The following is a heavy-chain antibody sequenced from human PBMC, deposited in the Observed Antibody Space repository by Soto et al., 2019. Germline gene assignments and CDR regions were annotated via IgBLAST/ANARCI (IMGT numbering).Heavy chain of an antibody. D-gene: IGHD3-3*01. CDR2: IYHTGSI. CDR1: GGSTTSYY. CDR3: ARDMRVFGGIDV. J-gene: IGHJ6*04. V-gene: IGHV4-4*07. Sequence: SETLSLTCTVSGGSTTSYYWSWIRQSAKRGLEWIGRIYHTGSINYNPSFQSRVTLSVDTSKNQVALKLTSVTAADTATYFCARDMRVFGGIDVWGKGTTVTVSS.